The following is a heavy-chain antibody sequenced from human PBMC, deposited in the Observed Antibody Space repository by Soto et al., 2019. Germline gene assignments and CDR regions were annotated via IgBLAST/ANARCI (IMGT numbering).Heavy chain of an antibody. J-gene: IGHJ4*02. V-gene: IGHV3-23*01. CDR3: AKSHYDSSGHYDY. CDR2: ISGSGGST. D-gene: IGHD3-22*01. CDR1: GFTFSSYA. Sequence: GGSLRLSFAASGFTFSSYAMSWVRQAPGKGLEWVSAISGSGGSTYYADSVKGRFTISRDNSKNTLYLQMNSLRAEDTAVYYCAKSHYDSSGHYDYWGQGTLVTVSS.